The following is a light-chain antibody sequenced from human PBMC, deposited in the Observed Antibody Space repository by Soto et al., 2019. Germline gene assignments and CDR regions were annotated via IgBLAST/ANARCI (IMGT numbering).Light chain of an antibody. J-gene: IGKJ4*01. CDR1: QSVSSSY. Sequence: EIVLTQSPGTLSLSPGERATLSCRASQSVSSSYLAWYQQKPGQAPRLLIYGASRRATGIPDRFSGSGSGTDSTLTISRLEPEDFAVYYCQQYGSSPTFGGGTKVEIK. CDR2: GAS. CDR3: QQYGSSPT. V-gene: IGKV3-20*01.